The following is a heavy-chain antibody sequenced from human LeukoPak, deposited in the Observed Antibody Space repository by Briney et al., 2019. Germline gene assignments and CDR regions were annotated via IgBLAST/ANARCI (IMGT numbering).Heavy chain of an antibody. CDR2: IYPGDSDT. V-gene: IGHV5-51*01. CDR1: GYSFTSYW. J-gene: IGHJ1*01. D-gene: IGHD3-22*01. CDR3: ARQYYYDSSGYYLYFQH. Sequence: GESLKISCKGSGYSFTSYWIGWVRQMPGKDLEWMGIIYPGDSDTRYSPSFQGQVTISADKSISTAYLQWSSLKASDTAMYYCARQYYYDSSGYYLYFQHWGQGTLVTVSS.